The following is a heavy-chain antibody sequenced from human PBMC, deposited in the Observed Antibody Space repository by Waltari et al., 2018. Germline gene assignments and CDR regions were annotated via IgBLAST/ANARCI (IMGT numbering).Heavy chain of an antibody. Sequence: QVQLQESGPSLLKPSETLSLICTVSGGSISGFYWSWVRQPPGKGLDWIGYIYYTGSTHFNPSLKSRVPMSVDTSKTQFSLNLSSVTAADTAFYYCARGGGGDWEWFDPWGQGTLVTVSS. CDR3: ARGGGGDWEWFDP. CDR2: IYYTGST. CDR1: GGSISGFY. J-gene: IGHJ5*02. D-gene: IGHD2-21*02. V-gene: IGHV4-59*01.